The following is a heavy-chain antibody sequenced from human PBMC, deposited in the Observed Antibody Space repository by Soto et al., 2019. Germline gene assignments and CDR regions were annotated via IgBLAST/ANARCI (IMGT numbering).Heavy chain of an antibody. CDR1: GFTFNIYA. CDR3: AKDRYLDHDSRGYLFDN. Sequence: GGSLRLSCAASGFTFNIYAMTWVRQALGKGLEWVSAISRYGDITYYADSVEGRFTISGDNSKNTLYLQMNSLRAEDTAVYYCAKDRYLDHDSRGYLFDNWGQGTLVTVSS. CDR2: ISRYGDIT. D-gene: IGHD3-22*01. V-gene: IGHV3-23*01. J-gene: IGHJ4*02.